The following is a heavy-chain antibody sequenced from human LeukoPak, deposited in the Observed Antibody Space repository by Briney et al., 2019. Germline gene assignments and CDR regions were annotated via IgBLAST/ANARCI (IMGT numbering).Heavy chain of an antibody. CDR1: GFSFNESY. CDR2: ISGRSYSM. CDR3: VRGKRRFDY. V-gene: IGHV3-11*01. J-gene: IGHJ4*02. Sequence: GGSLRLSCAASGFSFNESYMTWIRQAPGKGLEWVAYISGRSYSMYYADSVKGRFNISRDNSLNSLYLHMSSLRADDTAVYYCVRGKRRFDYWGQGALATVSS.